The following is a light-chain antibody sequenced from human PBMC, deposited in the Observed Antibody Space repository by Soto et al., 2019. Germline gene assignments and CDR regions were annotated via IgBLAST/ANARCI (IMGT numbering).Light chain of an antibody. V-gene: IGKV1-5*01. CDR1: QNIRNL. Sequence: IQLTQSPSTLSAAVGDSVTITCRASQNIRNLLAWYQQKPGKAPKPLIYDASTLKTRVPSRFSGSGSGSEFNFTITGLQPDDFATYFCQQYNTYSTFGQGTRRENK. J-gene: IGKJ5*01. CDR2: DAS. CDR3: QQYNTYST.